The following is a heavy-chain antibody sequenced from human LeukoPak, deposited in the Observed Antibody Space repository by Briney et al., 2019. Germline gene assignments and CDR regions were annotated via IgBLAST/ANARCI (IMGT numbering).Heavy chain of an antibody. CDR1: GFTFRGYE. CDR3: ARLVAITQAFDP. CDR2: ISSSGNTI. Sequence: GVSLRLSCAASGFTFRGYEMNWVRQAPGKGLEWVSYISSSGNTIYYADSVKGRFTISRDNAKNSLFLQMNSLRAEDTAVYYCARLVAITQAFDPWGQGTLVTVSS. V-gene: IGHV3-48*03. D-gene: IGHD5-24*01. J-gene: IGHJ5*02.